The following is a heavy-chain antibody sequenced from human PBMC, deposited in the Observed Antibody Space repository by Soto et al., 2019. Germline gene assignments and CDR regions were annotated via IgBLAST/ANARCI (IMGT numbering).Heavy chain of an antibody. Sequence: VQLVQSGAEVKKPGSSVKVSCKASRGAFNMYAIAWVRQAPGQGLEWVGGIIPMFNTTKYAQKFQGRVTIIADESRSTVYREQSSLRSDDMAVYYCALDSRTSSTGTEMGYYGMAVWGQGTTFTVSS. CDR2: IIPMFNTT. D-gene: IGHD1-7*01. CDR1: RGAFNMYA. CDR3: ALDSRTSSTGTEMGYYGMAV. J-gene: IGHJ6*02. V-gene: IGHV1-69*01.